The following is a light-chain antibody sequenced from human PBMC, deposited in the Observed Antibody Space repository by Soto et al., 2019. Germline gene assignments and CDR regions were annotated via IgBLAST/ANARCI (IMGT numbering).Light chain of an antibody. CDR2: DAS. CDR1: QTISTW. J-gene: IGKJ4*01. CDR3: QHCQPYGDSPPLT. Sequence: DIQAHQSPPTLSASVGDRVTITCRASQTISTWLAWYQQKPGKAPKLLVYDASTLQSGVASRFSGSGSGTEFTLTISRLEPEDFAVYYCQHCQPYGDSPPLTFGGGTKVEIK. V-gene: IGKV1-5*01.